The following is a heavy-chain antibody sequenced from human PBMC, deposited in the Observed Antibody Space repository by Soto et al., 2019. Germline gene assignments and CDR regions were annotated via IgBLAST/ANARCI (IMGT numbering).Heavy chain of an antibody. CDR2: ISSSSSYI. CDR1: GFTFSSYS. J-gene: IGHJ4*02. V-gene: IGHV3-21*01. D-gene: IGHD3-22*01. CDR3: ARESAIYYESRGDSLGY. Sequence: EVQLVESGGGLVKPGGSLRLSCAASGFTFSSYSMNWVRQAPGKGLEWVSSISSSSSYIYYADSVKGRFTISRDNAKNSLYLQINRLRAEDTAVYYCARESAIYYESRGDSLGYWGQGTLVTVSS.